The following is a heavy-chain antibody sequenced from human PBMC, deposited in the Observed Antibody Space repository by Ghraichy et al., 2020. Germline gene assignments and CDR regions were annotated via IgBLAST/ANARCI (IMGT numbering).Heavy chain of an antibody. D-gene: IGHD1-26*01. CDR2: TNHRGNT. V-gene: IGHV4-34*01. J-gene: IGHJ6*03. CDR1: GGSFTSDY. CDR3: ARGRWYYTPSGTDYYYYMDV. Sequence: SETLSLNCAVYGGSFTSDYWSWIRQIPGKGLEWIGETNHRGNTKYNPSLTSPVSMSVDTSKNQLSLRLRSVTAADTAVYYCARGRWYYTPSGTDYYYYMDVWGNGTTVTVSS.